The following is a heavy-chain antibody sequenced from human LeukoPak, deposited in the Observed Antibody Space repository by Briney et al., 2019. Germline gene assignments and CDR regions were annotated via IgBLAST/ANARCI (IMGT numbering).Heavy chain of an antibody. CDR2: ISWDGGST. D-gene: IGHD1-26*01. J-gene: IGHJ4*02. V-gene: IGHV3-43D*03. CDR1: GFTFDDYA. CDR3: AKDGGYSGSYYPFDY. Sequence: GGSLRLSCAASGFTFDDYAMHWVRQAPGKGLEWVSLISWDGGSTYYADSVKGRFTISRDNSKNSLYLQMNSLRAEDTALYYCAKDGGYSGSYYPFDYWGQGTLVTVSS.